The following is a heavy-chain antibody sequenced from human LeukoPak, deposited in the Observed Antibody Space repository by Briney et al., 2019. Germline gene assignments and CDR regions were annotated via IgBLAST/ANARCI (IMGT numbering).Heavy chain of an antibody. Sequence: KPSETLSLTCTVSGGSISSSSYYWGWIRQPPGKGLEWIGSIYYSGSTYYNPSLKSRVTISVDTSKNQFSLKLSSVTAADTAVYYCARQHQTGYSYAHYFQHWGQGTLVTVSS. J-gene: IGHJ1*01. CDR3: ARQHQTGYSYAHYFQH. D-gene: IGHD5-18*01. CDR2: IYYSGST. CDR1: GGSISSSSYY. V-gene: IGHV4-39*01.